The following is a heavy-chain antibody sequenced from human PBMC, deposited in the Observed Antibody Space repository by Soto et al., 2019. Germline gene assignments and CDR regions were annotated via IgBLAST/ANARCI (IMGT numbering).Heavy chain of an antibody. V-gene: IGHV4-39*01. CDR3: ASGISTVTYHLDY. J-gene: IGHJ4*02. Sequence: QLQLQESGPGLVKPSETLSLSCTVSGASITSSSYYWAWIPPPPGKGRERSGSISYNGKTYYNPSLKSRVTMSLDRSKSQFSLKVRSVTAADMAVYYCASGISTVTYHLDYWGQGTLVTVSS. CDR1: GASITSSSYY. D-gene: IGHD4-17*01. CDR2: ISYNGKT.